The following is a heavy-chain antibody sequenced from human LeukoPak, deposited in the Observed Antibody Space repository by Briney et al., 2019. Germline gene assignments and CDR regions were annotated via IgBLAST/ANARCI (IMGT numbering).Heavy chain of an antibody. CDR1: GFTFSNAW. D-gene: IGHD4-23*01. CDR3: ASLYGGNLDTDY. Sequence: GGSLRLSCAASGFTFSNAWMNWVRQAPGKGLEWVSSISSTSHYIYYADSVKGRFTISRDNAKNSLYLQMNSLRAEDTAVYYCASLYGGNLDTDYWGQGTLVTVSS. V-gene: IGHV3-21*01. CDR2: ISSTSHYI. J-gene: IGHJ4*02.